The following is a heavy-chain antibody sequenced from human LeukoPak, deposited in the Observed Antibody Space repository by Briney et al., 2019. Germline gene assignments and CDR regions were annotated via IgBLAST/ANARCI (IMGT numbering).Heavy chain of an antibody. Sequence: SETLSLTCTVSGGSISSSSYYWGWIRQPPGKGLEWIGSIYYSGSTYYNPSLKSRVTISVDTSKNQFSLKLSSVTAADTAVYYCARDLWASSGFWGQGTLVTVSS. J-gene: IGHJ1*01. V-gene: IGHV4-39*07. D-gene: IGHD3-22*01. CDR2: IYYSGST. CDR1: GGSISSSSYY. CDR3: ARDLWASSGF.